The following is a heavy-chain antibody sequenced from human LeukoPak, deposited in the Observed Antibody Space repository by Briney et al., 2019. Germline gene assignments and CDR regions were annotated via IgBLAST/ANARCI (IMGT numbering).Heavy chain of an antibody. J-gene: IGHJ6*03. Sequence: PSETLSLTCTVSGGSISSYYWSWIRQPPGKGLEWIGYIYYSGSTYYYPSLRSRVTISVDTSKNQFSLKLSSVTAADTAVYYCARSSEGRYYYDSSGFSYYYYYMDVWGKGTTVTISS. CDR2: IYYSGST. V-gene: IGHV4-59*01. CDR1: GGSISSYY. CDR3: ARSSEGRYYYDSSGFSYYYYYMDV. D-gene: IGHD3-22*01.